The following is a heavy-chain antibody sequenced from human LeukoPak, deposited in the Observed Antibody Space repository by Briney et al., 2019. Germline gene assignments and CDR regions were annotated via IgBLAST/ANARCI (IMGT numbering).Heavy chain of an antibody. J-gene: IGHJ6*02. D-gene: IGHD3-10*01. Sequence: SETLSLTCAVYGGSFSGYYGSWIRQPPGKGLEWIGEINHSGSTNYNPSLKSRVTISVDTSKNQFSLKLSSVTAADTAVYYCARDPYGSGSYAPSYYYYGMDVWGQGTTVTVSS. CDR1: GGSFSGYY. V-gene: IGHV4-34*01. CDR3: ARDPYGSGSYAPSYYYYGMDV. CDR2: INHSGST.